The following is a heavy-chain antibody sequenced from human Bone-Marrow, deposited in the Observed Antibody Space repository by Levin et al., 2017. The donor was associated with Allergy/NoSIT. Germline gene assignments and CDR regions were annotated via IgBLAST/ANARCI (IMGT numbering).Heavy chain of an antibody. CDR3: ARDGDYGDYLGYFDY. Sequence: GESLKISCAASGFTFSSYWMSWVRQAPGKGLEWVANIKQDGSEKYYVDSVKGRFTISRDNAKNSLYLQMNSLRAEDTAVYYCARDGDYGDYLGYFDYWGQGTLVTVSS. V-gene: IGHV3-7*04. J-gene: IGHJ4*02. CDR2: IKQDGSEK. CDR1: GFTFSSYW. D-gene: IGHD4-17*01.